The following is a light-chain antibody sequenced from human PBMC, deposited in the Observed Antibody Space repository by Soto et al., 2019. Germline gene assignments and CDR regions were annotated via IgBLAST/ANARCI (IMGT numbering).Light chain of an antibody. CDR3: GSYAGSNTRM. CDR1: SSDIGGSNY. J-gene: IGLJ3*02. V-gene: IGLV2-14*03. Sequence: QSALTQPASVSGSPGQSITISCTGTSSDIGGSNYVAWYQQHPGKAPKLMIFDVSNRPSGVSNRFSGSKSGNTASLTISGLQAEDEADYYCGSYAGSNTRMFGGGTKLTVL. CDR2: DVS.